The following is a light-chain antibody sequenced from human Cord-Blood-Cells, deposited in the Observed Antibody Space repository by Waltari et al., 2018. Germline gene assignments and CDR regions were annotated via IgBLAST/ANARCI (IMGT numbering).Light chain of an antibody. V-gene: IGLV3-19*01. J-gene: IGLJ3*02. CDR1: SLRRDY. Sequence: SSELTQDPVVSVSLGQTVRITCQGDSLRRDYASWYQPKPGQAPLLFNYGKTNRPSWIPDRFSGSSSGNTASLTITGAQAEDEADYYCNSRNSSGNHLVFGGGTKLTVL. CDR2: GKT. CDR3: NSRNSSGNHLV.